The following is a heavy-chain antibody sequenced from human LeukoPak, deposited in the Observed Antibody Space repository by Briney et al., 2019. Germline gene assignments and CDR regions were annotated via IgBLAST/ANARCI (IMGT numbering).Heavy chain of an antibody. J-gene: IGHJ3*02. V-gene: IGHV3-7*03. D-gene: IGHD3-9*01. CDR3: TKGPYDILTEDAFDI. CDR1: GFTFSCYW. Sequence: GGPLRLSCAASGFTFSCYWMSWLRQAPGKRLEFVANIKQDGSKKYYVDSVKGRFIISRDNAKHSLYLQRNSLGAEDTVVYYCTKGPYDILTEDAFDIWGQGTMVTVSS. CDR2: IKQDGSKK.